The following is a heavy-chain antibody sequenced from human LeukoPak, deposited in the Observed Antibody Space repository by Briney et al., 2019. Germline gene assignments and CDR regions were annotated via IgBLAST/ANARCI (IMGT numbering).Heavy chain of an antibody. J-gene: IGHJ4*02. V-gene: IGHV3-23*01. D-gene: IGHD5-18*01. CDR3: AKDYAKGYSYGTFFDY. CDR1: GFTFNNYA. Sequence: GGSLRLSCAASGFTFNNYAMNWVRQAPGKGLEWVSSISGGGETTYYADSAKGRFTISRDNSQNTLYLQMNSLRAEDTAVYYCAKDYAKGYSYGTFFDYWGQGTLVTVSS. CDR2: ISGGGETT.